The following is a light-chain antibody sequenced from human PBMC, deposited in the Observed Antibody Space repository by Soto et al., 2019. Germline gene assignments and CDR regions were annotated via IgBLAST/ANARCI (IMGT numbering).Light chain of an antibody. J-gene: IGKJ1*01. Sequence: DIQMTQSPSSVSASVGDRVTITCRASQGIRSYLNWYQQRPGKAPKLLIYKASSLESGVPSRFSGSGSGTEFTLTISSLQPDDFATYYCQQYNSYSPSTFGQGTKVDI. CDR3: QQYNSYSPST. V-gene: IGKV1-5*03. CDR2: KAS. CDR1: QGIRSY.